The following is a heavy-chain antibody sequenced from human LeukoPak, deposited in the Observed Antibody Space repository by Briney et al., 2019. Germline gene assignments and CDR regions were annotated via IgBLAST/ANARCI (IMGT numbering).Heavy chain of an antibody. D-gene: IGHD5-18*01. V-gene: IGHV4-30-4*01. J-gene: IGHJ5*02. Sequence: PSQTLSLTCTVSGGSLSRGDYYWRWIRQPPGKGLEWIGYIYYSGSTYYNPSLKSRVTISVDTSKNQFSLKLSSVTAADTAVYYCARGGYSYGYPWFDPWGQGTLVTVSS. CDR2: IYYSGST. CDR1: GGSLSRGDYY. CDR3: ARGGYSYGYPWFDP.